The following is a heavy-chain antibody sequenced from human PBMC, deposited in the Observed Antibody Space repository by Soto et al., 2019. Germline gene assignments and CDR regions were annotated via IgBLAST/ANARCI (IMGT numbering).Heavy chain of an antibody. J-gene: IGHJ4*02. CDR1: GYTFSSFS. V-gene: IGHV3-21*01. CDR2: ISWNSAST. CDR3: SRDYYDSSGYFDY. D-gene: IGHD3-22*01. Sequence: PGRSLRLSCVASGYTFSSFSMNWVRQAPGKGLEWVSSISWNSASTYYADSLRGRFSISRDNAKNSLYLQMNSLRAEDTALYFCSRDYYDSSGYFDYWGQGIMVTVSS.